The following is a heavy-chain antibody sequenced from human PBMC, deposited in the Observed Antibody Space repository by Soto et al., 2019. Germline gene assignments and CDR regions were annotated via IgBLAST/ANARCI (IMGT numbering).Heavy chain of an antibody. J-gene: IGHJ4*02. CDR3: ARDPPKYFDY. CDR2: MNEDGTET. Sequence: EVQLVESGGGLVQPGGSLRLSCAASGFTFSSYWMTWVRQAPGKGLEWVANMNEDGTETHYVASVRGRFTISRDNARNSLYLQMKSLRAEDTAVYYCARDPPKYFDYWGQGTLVTVSS. V-gene: IGHV3-7*03. CDR1: GFTFSSYW.